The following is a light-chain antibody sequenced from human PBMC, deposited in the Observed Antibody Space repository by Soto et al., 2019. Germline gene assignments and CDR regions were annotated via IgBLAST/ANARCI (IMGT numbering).Light chain of an antibody. V-gene: IGLV2-14*03. Sequence: QSVLTQPASVSGSPGQSIAISCTGVRTDVDGYDYVSWYQQHPGQAPQLIIYDVYNRPSGVSHRFSGSKSGDTASLTISGLQAEDEADYYCTSYTSTMTNVFGSGTKVTVL. CDR3: TSYTSTMTNV. CDR1: RTDVDGYDY. CDR2: DVY. J-gene: IGLJ1*01.